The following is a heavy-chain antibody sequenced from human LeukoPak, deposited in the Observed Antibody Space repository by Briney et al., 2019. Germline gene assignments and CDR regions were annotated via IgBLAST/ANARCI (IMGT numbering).Heavy chain of an antibody. CDR1: GFTFSSYA. J-gene: IGHJ3*02. CDR3: AREAAVSYGAFDI. V-gene: IGHV3-30-3*01. CDR2: ISYDGSNK. Sequence: GGSLRLSCAASGFTFSSYAMHWVRQAPGKGLEWVAVISYDGSNKYYADSVKGRFTISRDNSKNTLYLQMNSLSAEDTAVYYCAREAAVSYGAFDIWGQGTMVTVSS. D-gene: IGHD5-18*01.